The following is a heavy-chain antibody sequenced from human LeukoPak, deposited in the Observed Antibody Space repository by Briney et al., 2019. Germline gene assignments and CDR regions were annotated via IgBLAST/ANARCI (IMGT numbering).Heavy chain of an antibody. Sequence: GGSLRLSCAASGFTFSSYWMHWVRQAPGKGLVWVSRINSDGSTTSYADSVKGRFTISRDNAKNTLYLQMNSLRAEDTAVYYCATQLYDILTGSWGYLDYWGQGTLVTVSS. CDR1: GFTFSSYW. J-gene: IGHJ4*02. D-gene: IGHD3-9*01. CDR3: ATQLYDILTGSWGYLDY. V-gene: IGHV3-74*01. CDR2: INSDGSTT.